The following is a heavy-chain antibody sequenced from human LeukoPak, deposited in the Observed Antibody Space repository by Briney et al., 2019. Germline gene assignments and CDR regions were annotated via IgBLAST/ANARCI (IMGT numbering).Heavy chain of an antibody. D-gene: IGHD3-10*01. Sequence: PSETLSLTCTVSGGSISSYYWRWIRQPPGKGLEWIGYIYYSGSTNYNPSLKSRVTISVDTSKNQFSLKLSSVTAADTAVYYCARSLGFGELWGQIPWFDPWGQGTLVTVSS. J-gene: IGHJ5*02. V-gene: IGHV4-59*08. CDR1: GGSISSYY. CDR3: ARSLGFGELWGQIPWFDP. CDR2: IYYSGST.